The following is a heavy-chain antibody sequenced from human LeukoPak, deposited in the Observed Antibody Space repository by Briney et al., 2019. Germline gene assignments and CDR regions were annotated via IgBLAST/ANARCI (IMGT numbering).Heavy chain of an antibody. J-gene: IGHJ6*02. CDR1: GFTFSSYA. V-gene: IGHV3-23*01. D-gene: IGHD4-17*01. CDR3: AKAPSKVDYADMEPDYYYGMDV. CDR2: ISGSGGST. Sequence: GGSLRLSCAASGFTFSSYAMSWVRQAPGKGLEWVSAISGSGGSTYYADSVKGRFTISRDNSKNTLYLQMNSLRAEDTAVYYCAKAPSKVDYADMEPDYYYGMDVWGQGTTVTVSS.